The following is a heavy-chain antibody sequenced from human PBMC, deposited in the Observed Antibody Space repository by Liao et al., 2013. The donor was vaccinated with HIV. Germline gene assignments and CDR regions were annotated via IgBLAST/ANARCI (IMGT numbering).Heavy chain of an antibody. CDR2: IYGSGGT. D-gene: IGHD4-23*01. CDR1: GASISSSY. J-gene: IGHJ3*02. Sequence: QVQLQESGPGLVKPSETLSLTCTVSGASISSSYWSWIRRPAGKGLEWIGRIYGSGGTSYNPSLESRVTLSLDTSKNQFSLRLTSVTAADTALYYCARGAYGANSLGAFDIWGQGTGVTVSS. CDR3: ARGAYGANSLGAFDI. V-gene: IGHV4-4*07.